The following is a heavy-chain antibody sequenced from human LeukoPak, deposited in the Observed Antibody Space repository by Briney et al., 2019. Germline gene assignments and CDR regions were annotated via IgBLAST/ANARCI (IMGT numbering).Heavy chain of an antibody. J-gene: IGHJ2*01. CDR1: GRSIRNYY. CDR3: ARGSRYSGYRLRAWYFNL. V-gene: IGHV4-59*12. CDR2: IFHSGNS. Sequence: SETLSLTCSVSGRSIRNYYWSWIRQPPGKGLEWIGFIFHSGNSNYNPSLKSRVTISIDTSKNQFSLKLSSVTAADTAVYYCARGSRYSGYRLRAWYFNLWGRGTLVTVSS. D-gene: IGHD5-12*01.